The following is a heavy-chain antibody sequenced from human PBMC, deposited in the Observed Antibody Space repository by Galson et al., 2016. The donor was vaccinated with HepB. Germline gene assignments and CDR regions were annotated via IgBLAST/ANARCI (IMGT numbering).Heavy chain of an antibody. CDR1: GYIFSDYD. D-gene: IGHD6-13*01. Sequence: SVKVSCKASGYIFSDYDISWVRQAPGQGLEWMGYISGYNAITNYAERLQGRVTMTTDTSTSTAYMELRSLRSDDTAVYYCARVKSDGSSWYVHYYYYMDVWGKGTTVTVSS. CDR2: ISGYNAIT. J-gene: IGHJ6*03. CDR3: ARVKSDGSSWYVHYYYYMDV. V-gene: IGHV1-18*04.